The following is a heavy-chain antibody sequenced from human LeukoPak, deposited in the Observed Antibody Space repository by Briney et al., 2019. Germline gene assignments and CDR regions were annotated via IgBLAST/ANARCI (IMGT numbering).Heavy chain of an antibody. J-gene: IGHJ4*02. CDR2: IWYDGNNK. CDR3: ARLGSSWALDY. Sequence: GGSLRLSCATSGFTFSNYGILWVRQAPGKGLEWVAVIWYDGNNKYYADSVKGRFTISRDNSKKTLNLQKNTRRAEDTAVYYCARLGSSWALDYWGQGTLVTVSS. V-gene: IGHV3-33*01. CDR1: GFTFSNYG. D-gene: IGHD6-13*01.